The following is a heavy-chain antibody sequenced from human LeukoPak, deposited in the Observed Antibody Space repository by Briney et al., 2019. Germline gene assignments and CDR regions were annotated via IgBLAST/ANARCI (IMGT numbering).Heavy chain of an antibody. D-gene: IGHD3-10*01. J-gene: IGHJ4*02. CDR2: VDSSGGNR. V-gene: IGHV3-23*01. Sequence: GGSLRLSCVASRFVFPMYGMAWVRQAPGKGPEWVATVDSSGGNRHYADSLKGRFIISRDNSRDTVYLQMNSLRLEDTATYYCVREVGPGAFFDYWGQGSTVTVSS. CDR1: RFVFPMYG. CDR3: VREVGPGAFFDY.